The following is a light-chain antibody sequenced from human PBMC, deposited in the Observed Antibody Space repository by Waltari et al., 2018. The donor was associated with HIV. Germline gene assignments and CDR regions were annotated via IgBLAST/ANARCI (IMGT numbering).Light chain of an antibody. Sequence: QSALTQPRSVSGSPGQSVTISCTGTSRAVGLYKYVYWYQQHPGKVPKLLIYDPNDRPSGVPDRFSGSKSGTTASLTISGLQAEDEAFYYCCSYAGSYTLIFGGGTKVTIL. J-gene: IGLJ2*01. CDR2: DPN. CDR3: CSYAGSYTLI. V-gene: IGLV2-11*01. CDR1: SRAVGLYKY.